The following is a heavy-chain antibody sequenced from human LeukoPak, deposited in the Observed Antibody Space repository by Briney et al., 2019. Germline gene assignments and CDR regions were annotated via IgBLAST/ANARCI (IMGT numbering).Heavy chain of an antibody. D-gene: IGHD4-17*01. V-gene: IGHV4-59*01. Sequence: SETLSLTCTVSGGSISSYYWSWIRQPPGKGLEWIGYIYYSGSTNYNPSLKSRVTISVDTSKNQFSLKLSSVTAADTAVYYCARDCDGRDYGDYHCFDYWGQGTLVTVSS. J-gene: IGHJ4*02. CDR2: IYYSGST. CDR3: ARDCDGRDYGDYHCFDY. CDR1: GGSISSYY.